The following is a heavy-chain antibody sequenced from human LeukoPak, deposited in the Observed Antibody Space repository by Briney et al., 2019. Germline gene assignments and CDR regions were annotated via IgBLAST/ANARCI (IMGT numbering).Heavy chain of an antibody. V-gene: IGHV3-48*01. D-gene: IGHD3-10*01. CDR2: ISLSSSAI. Sequence: PGGSLRLSCAASGFTYSDYSMHWVRQAPGKGLEWISYISLSSSAIYYADSVEGRFTISRDNGKNSLYLQMNSLRAEDTAVYYCARVKVRGVIIRHYYYMDVWGKGTTVTVSS. CDR1: GFTYSDYS. CDR3: ARVKVRGVIIRHYYYMDV. J-gene: IGHJ6*03.